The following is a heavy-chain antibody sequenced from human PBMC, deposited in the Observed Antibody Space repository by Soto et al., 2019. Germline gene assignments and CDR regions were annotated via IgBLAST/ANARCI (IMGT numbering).Heavy chain of an antibody. CDR2: ISSSSSYI. Sequence: GGSLRLSCAAPGFTFSSYSMNWVRQAPGKGLEWVSSISSSSSYIYYADSVKGRFTISRDNAKNSLYLQMNSLRAEDTAVYYCARDQPSSWYTPRDNWFDPWGQGTLVTVSS. V-gene: IGHV3-21*01. D-gene: IGHD6-13*01. J-gene: IGHJ5*02. CDR3: ARDQPSSWYTPRDNWFDP. CDR1: GFTFSSYS.